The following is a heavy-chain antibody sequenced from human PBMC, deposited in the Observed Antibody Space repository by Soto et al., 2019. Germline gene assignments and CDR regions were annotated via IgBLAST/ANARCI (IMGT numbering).Heavy chain of an antibody. CDR1: GGSISSYY. D-gene: IGHD5-18*01. J-gene: IGHJ6*02. CDR3: ARVKGYSDGSYYYYYGMDV. Sequence: SETLSLTCTVSGGSISSYYWSWIRQPPGKGLEWIGYIYYSGSTNYNPSLKSRVTISVDTSKNQFSLKLSSVTAADTAVYYCARVKGYSDGSYYYYYGMDVWGQGTTVTVSS. CDR2: IYYSGST. V-gene: IGHV4-59*01.